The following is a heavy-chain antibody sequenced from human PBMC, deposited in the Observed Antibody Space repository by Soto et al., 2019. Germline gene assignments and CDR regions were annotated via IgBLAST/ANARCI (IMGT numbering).Heavy chain of an antibody. V-gene: IGHV1-18*01. CDR3: ARDHSVISHNWFDP. CDR1: GYTFTSYG. Sequence: ASVKVSCKASGYTFTSYGISWVRQAPGQGLEWMGWISVYNDNTNYAQKFQGRVTMTTDTSASTAYMELSTVRSDDTAVYYCARDHSVISHNWFDPWGQGTLVTVS. J-gene: IGHJ5*02. CDR2: ISVYNDNT. D-gene: IGHD2-21*01.